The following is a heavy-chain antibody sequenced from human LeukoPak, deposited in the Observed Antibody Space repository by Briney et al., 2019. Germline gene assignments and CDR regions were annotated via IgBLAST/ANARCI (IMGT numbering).Heavy chain of an antibody. J-gene: IGHJ4*02. D-gene: IGHD2-8*01. CDR1: GFTFSSYG. Sequence: PGGSLRLSCAASGFTFSSYGMDWVRQAPGKGLEWVSYISSSGSDIYYADSVRGRFTISRDNPKKSLYLQMSSLRAEDTSVYYCARDNGNKYYFDYWGQGTRVSVSS. V-gene: IGHV3-48*03. CDR2: ISSSGSDI. CDR3: ARDNGNKYYFDY.